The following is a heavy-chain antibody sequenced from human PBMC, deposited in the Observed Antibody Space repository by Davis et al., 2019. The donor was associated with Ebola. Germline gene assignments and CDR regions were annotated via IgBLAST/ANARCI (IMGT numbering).Heavy chain of an antibody. CDR2: INSDGSST. CDR3: ARWLRFHGFDP. J-gene: IGHJ5*02. V-gene: IGHV3-74*01. D-gene: IGHD5-12*01. CDR1: GFTFSTYG. Sequence: HTGESLKISCAAPGFTFSTYGMHWVRQAPGKGLVWVSRINSDGSSTSYADSVKGRFTISRDNAKNTLYLQMNSLRAEDTAVYYCARWLRFHGFDPWGQGTLVTVSS.